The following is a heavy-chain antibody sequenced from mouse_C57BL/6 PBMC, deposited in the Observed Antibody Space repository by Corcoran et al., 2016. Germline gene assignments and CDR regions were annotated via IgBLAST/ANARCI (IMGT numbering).Heavy chain of an antibody. V-gene: IGHV8-8*01. D-gene: IGHD1-1*02. CDR3: AHGENYYGRPWTAY. J-gene: IGHJ3*01. Sequence: QVNLKETGPGIFQPSQTLSRTCSFSGFSLSNCGLGVGWSRQPSGKGLEWLAHIWSDDDKYYNPALKSRLTITKDTAKNLVFLKIANGDTADTATYYCAHGENYYGRPWTAYWGQGTLVAVSA. CDR2: IWSDDDK. CDR1: GFSLSNCGLG.